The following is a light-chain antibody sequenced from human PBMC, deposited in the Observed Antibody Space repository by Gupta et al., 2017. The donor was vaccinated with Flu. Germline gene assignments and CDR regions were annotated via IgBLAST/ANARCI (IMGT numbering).Light chain of an antibody. CDR1: QSVGSN. CDR2: GAS. CDR3: QQYNDWLT. Sequence: ETVMTQSPATLSVSPGERATLSCRASQSVGSNLAWYQRKPGQAPRLLIYGASTRATDIPARFSGSGSGTEFTLTISGLQSEDFAVYYCQQYNDWLTFGGGTKVEIK. V-gene: IGKV3D-15*01. J-gene: IGKJ4*01.